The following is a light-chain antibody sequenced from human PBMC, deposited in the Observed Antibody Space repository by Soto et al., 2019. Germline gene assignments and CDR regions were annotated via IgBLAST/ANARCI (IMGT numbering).Light chain of an antibody. J-gene: IGKJ4*01. CDR1: QSMSNY. V-gene: IGKV1-39*01. CDR3: QQSYSIPPLS. Sequence: DIQMTQSPSSLSASVGDRVIITCRASQSMSNYLNWYQQKPGRAPKVLISGASALQSGVPSRFSGSGSGTDLTLTISILQPEDFATYYCQQSYSIPPLSFGGGTNVEIK. CDR2: GAS.